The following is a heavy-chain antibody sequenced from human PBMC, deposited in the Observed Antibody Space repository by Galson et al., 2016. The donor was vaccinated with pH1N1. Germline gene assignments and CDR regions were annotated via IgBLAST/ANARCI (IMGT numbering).Heavy chain of an antibody. V-gene: IGHV3-21*01. CDR2: ISRNSDYV. J-gene: IGHJ3*02. CDR1: GFTFPTYN. D-gene: IGHD5-24*01. CDR3: AKALERNGYNYGAFDI. Sequence: SLRLSCAASGFTFPTYNMNWVRQAPGKGLEWVSSISRNSDYVYYADAVKGRFTISRDNAKNSLHLQMNGLRAGYTAVYYCAKALERNGYNYGAFDIWGQGTLVTVS.